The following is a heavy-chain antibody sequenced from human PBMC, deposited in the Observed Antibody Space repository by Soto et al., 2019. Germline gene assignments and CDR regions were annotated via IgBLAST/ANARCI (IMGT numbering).Heavy chain of an antibody. J-gene: IGHJ5*02. CDR3: AKEGEMVYGGHNNWFDP. D-gene: IGHD2-8*01. V-gene: IGHV3-30*18. CDR2: ISYDGSNK. Sequence: QVQLVESGGGVVQPGRSLRLSCAASGFTFSSYGMHWVRQAPGKGLERVAVISYDGSNKYYADSVKGRFTISRDNSKNTLYLQMNSLRAEDTAVYYCAKEGEMVYGGHNNWFDPWGQGTLVIVSS. CDR1: GFTFSSYG.